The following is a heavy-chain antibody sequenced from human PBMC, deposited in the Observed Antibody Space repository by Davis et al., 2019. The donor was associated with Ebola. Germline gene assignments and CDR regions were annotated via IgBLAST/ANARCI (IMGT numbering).Heavy chain of an antibody. D-gene: IGHD3-22*01. J-gene: IGHJ4*02. Sequence: GESLKISCAASGFTFGDYAMSWVRQAPGKGLEWVSYISSSSSTIYYADSVKGRFTISRDNAKNSLYLQMNSLRDEDTAVYYCARAVFAYYYDSSGYYTKYYFDYWGQGTLVTVSS. CDR2: ISSSSSTI. CDR3: ARAVFAYYYDSSGYYTKYYFDY. CDR1: GFTFGDYA. V-gene: IGHV3-48*02.